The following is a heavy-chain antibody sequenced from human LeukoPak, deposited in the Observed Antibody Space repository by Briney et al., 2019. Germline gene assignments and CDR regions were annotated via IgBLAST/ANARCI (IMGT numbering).Heavy chain of an antibody. CDR1: GYTFTSYY. CDR2: INPSGGST. CDR3: ARYPPIVGATTRDY. J-gene: IGHJ4*02. D-gene: IGHD1-26*01. V-gene: IGHV1-46*01. Sequence: ASVKVSCKASGYTFTSYYMHWVRQAPGQGLEWMGLINPSGGSTSYAQKFQGRVTMTRDMSTSTVYMELSSLRSDDTAVYYCARYPPIVGATTRDYWGQGTLVTVSS.